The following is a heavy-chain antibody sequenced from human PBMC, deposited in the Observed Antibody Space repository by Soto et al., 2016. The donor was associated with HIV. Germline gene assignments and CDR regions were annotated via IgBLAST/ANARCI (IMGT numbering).Heavy chain of an antibody. CDR1: GFTFSNYG. Sequence: QVQLVESGGGVVQPGRSLRLSCAASGFTFSNYGMHWVRQAPGKGLEWVAFIWYDGTNKHYADSVKGRFTISRDSSKNTVFLQMNSLRAEDTAVYYCARDLWGFGEFLPTPGDYWGQGVLVTVSS. CDR2: IWYDGTNK. V-gene: IGHV3-33*01. CDR3: ARDLWGFGEFLPTPGDY. J-gene: IGHJ4*02. D-gene: IGHD3-10*01.